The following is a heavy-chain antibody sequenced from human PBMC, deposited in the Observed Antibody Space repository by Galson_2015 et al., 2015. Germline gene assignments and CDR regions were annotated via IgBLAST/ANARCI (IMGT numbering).Heavy chain of an antibody. V-gene: IGHV3-33*01. CDR2: IWYDGSNK. CDR1: GFTFSSYG. Sequence: SLRLSCAASGFTFSSYGMHWVRQAPGKGLEWVAVIWYDGSNKYYADSVKGRFTISRDNSKNTLYLQMNSLRAEDTAVYYCARDRVQSITMIVVWGQGTLVTVSS. D-gene: IGHD3-22*01. CDR3: ARDRVQSITMIVV. J-gene: IGHJ4*02.